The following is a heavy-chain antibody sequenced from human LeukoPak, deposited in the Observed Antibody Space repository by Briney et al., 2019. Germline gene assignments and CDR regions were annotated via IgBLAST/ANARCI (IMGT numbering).Heavy chain of an antibody. CDR3: ARDEVARPEWLPPTSNYYFDY. J-gene: IGHJ4*02. V-gene: IGHV1-18*04. CDR1: GYTFTSYC. Sequence: ASVKVSYKASGYTFTSYCISWVRQAPGQGLEWMGWISAYNGNTNYAQKLQGRVTMTADTSTSTAYMELRSLRSDDTAVYYCARDEVARPEWLPPTSNYYFDYWGQGTLVTVSS. D-gene: IGHD6-19*01. CDR2: ISAYNGNT.